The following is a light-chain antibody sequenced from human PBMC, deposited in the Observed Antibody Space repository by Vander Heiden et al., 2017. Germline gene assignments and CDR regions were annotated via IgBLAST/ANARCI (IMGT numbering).Light chain of an antibody. Sequence: DTQLTQSPSFPSASVGDRVTLTCRASQGISNSLARYQQKPGRAPKVLISGASTLQIGVPSRFSGSGSGTEFTLTISSLQPEDFATYDCLQFNGLPLSFGGGTKVAVK. J-gene: IGKJ4*01. CDR1: QGISNS. CDR2: GAS. V-gene: IGKV1-9*01. CDR3: LQFNGLPLS.